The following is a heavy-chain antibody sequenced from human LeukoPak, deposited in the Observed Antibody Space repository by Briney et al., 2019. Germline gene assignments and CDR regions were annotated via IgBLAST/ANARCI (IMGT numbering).Heavy chain of an antibody. CDR2: INHSGST. V-gene: IGHV4-34*01. CDR1: GGSFSGYY. J-gene: IGHJ6*03. Sequence: PSETLSLTCAVYGGSFSGYYWSWIRQPPGKGLEWIGEINHSGSTNYNPSLKSRVTISVDTSKNQFSLKLSSVTAADTAVYYCARGKWGKQWPRPNYYYYMDVWGKGTTVTVSS. CDR3: ARGKWGKQWPRPNYYYYMDV. D-gene: IGHD6-19*01.